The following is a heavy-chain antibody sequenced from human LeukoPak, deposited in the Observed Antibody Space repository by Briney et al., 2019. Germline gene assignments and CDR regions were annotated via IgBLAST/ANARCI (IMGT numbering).Heavy chain of an antibody. CDR2: NSTSSRST. Sequence: GGSLRLSCTASGFTFSGFSMHWVRQAPGKGLEWLSYNSTSSRSTYYADSVKGRFTISRDNAKNTLFLDMHSLRPGDSAVYYCARSAVRGVACDYWGQGTLLTVSS. J-gene: IGHJ4*02. CDR1: GFTFSGFS. D-gene: IGHD3-10*01. CDR3: ARSAVRGVACDY. V-gene: IGHV3-48*01.